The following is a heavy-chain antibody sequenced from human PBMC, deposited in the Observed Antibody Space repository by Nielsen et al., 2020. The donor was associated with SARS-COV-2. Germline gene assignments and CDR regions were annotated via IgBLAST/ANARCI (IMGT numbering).Heavy chain of an antibody. V-gene: IGHV3-23*01. CDR3: AKEKRGLFLGLYDL. CDR2: ISGSGSDT. CDR1: GFTFSNDA. D-gene: IGHD3/OR15-3a*01. J-gene: IGHJ5*02. Sequence: GESLKISCAASGFTFSNDAMSWVRQAPGKGLEWVSFISGSGSDTYYVDSVKGRFTISRDNSKITSYLQMRSLGAEDTAVYYCAKEKRGLFLGLYDLWGQGTLVTVSS.